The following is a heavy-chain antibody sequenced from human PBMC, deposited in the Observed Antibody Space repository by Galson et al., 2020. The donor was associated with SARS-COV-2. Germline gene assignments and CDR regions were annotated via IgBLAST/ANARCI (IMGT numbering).Heavy chain of an antibody. CDR3: ARGPRSSTSCLRSHRPLKYFQQ. D-gene: IGHD2-2*01. V-gene: IGHV4-34*01. CDR2: VNHDGTI. Sequence: ETSETLSLTCAVYGGSFNGYYWNWIRQPPGKGLECIGEVNHDGTINYTPSLQSRVTISVATSASQFSLKLSSVTAADTAVYYCARGPRSSTSCLRSHRPLKYFQQWGQGTLVIVSS. J-gene: IGHJ1*01. CDR1: GGSFNGYY.